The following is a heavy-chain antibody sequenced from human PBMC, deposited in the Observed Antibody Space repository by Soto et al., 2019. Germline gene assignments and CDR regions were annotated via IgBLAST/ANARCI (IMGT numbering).Heavy chain of an antibody. CDR3: ARDEQGGIENWFDP. V-gene: IGHV4-34*01. D-gene: IGHD3-16*01. CDR2: INHSGST. Sequence: SETLSLTCAVYGGSFSGYYWSWIRQPPGKGLEWIGEINHSGSTNYNPSLKSRVTISVDTSKNQFSLKLSSVTAADTAVYYCARDEQGGIENWFDPWGQGTLVTVSS. J-gene: IGHJ5*02. CDR1: GGSFSGYY.